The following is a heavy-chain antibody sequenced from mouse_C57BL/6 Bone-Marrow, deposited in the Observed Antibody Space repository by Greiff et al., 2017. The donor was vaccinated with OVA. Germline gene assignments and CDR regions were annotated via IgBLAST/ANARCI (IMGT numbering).Heavy chain of an antibody. CDR1: GYSFTDYN. V-gene: IGHV1-39*01. J-gene: IGHJ4*01. D-gene: IGHD3-2*02. Sequence: EVQLKESGPELVKPGASVKISCKASGYSFTDYNMNWVKQSNGKSLEWIGVINPNYGTTSYNQKFKGKATLTVDQSSSTAYMQLNSLTSEDSAVYYCAREGQLRLRTFYAMDYWGQGTSVTVSS. CDR3: AREGQLRLRTFYAMDY. CDR2: INPNYGTT.